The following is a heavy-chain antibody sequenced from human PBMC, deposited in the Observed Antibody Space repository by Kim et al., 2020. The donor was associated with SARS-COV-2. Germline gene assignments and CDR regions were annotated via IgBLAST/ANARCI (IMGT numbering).Heavy chain of an antibody. CDR2: IYHSGST. Sequence: SETLSLTCAVSGGSISSSNWWSGVRQPPGKGLWGIGEIYHSGSTNYNPSLKGRVTISVDKSKNQFSLKLSSVTAADTAVYYCARGINCSSGSCYIDYWGQGTLVTVSS. D-gene: IGHD2-15*01. CDR1: GGSISSSNW. V-gene: IGHV4-4*02. CDR3: ARGINCSSGSCYIDY. J-gene: IGHJ4*02.